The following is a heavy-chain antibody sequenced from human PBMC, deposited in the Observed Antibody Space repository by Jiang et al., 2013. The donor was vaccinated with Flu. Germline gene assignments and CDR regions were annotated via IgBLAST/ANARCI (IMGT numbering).Heavy chain of an antibody. J-gene: IGHJ4*02. V-gene: IGHV3-21*01. Sequence: GLVKPGGSLRLSCAASGFTFSSYSMNWVRQAPGKGLEWVSSISSSSSYIYYADSVKGRFTISRDNAKNSLYLQMNSLRAEDTAVYYCARDDGDYGGSPFDYWGQGTLVTVSS. CDR2: ISSSSSYI. CDR3: ARDDGDYGGSPFDY. CDR1: GFTFSSYS. D-gene: IGHD4-17*01.